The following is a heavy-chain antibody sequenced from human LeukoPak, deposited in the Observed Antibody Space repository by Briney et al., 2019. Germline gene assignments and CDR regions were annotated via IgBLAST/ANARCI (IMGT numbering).Heavy chain of an antibody. D-gene: IGHD4-17*01. CDR1: GFTFGDYA. J-gene: IGHJ5*02. CDR3: TRSTENYGDYRWRSNWFDP. Sequence: PGGSLRLSCTASGFTFGDYAMSWFRQAPGKGLEWVGFIRSKAYGGTTEYAASVKGRFTISRDDSKSIAYLQMNSLKTEDTAMYYCTRSTENYGDYRWRSNWFDPWGQGTLVTVSS. CDR2: IRSKAYGGTT. V-gene: IGHV3-49*03.